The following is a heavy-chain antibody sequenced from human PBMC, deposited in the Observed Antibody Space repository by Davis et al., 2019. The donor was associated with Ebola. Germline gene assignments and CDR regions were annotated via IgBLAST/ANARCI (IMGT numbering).Heavy chain of an antibody. CDR2: ISSDGGIT. Sequence: PGGSLRLSCAASGFTFNKYWMHWVRQAPGKGLVYVSRISSDGGITSYADSVRGRFSVSRDSTNNTLYLQMDSLRAEDTAVYYCARSSYQPDYWGQGTLVTVSS. V-gene: IGHV3-74*01. D-gene: IGHD2-2*01. CDR3: ARSSYQPDY. J-gene: IGHJ4*02. CDR1: GFTFNKYW.